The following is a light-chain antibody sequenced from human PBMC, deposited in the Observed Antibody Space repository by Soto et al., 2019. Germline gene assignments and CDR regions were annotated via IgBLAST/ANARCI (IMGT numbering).Light chain of an antibody. CDR3: CSYTRSRPYV. Sequence: QSALTQPASVSGSPGQSITISCTGTSSDVGGYNYVSWYQQHPGKAPKLMIFEVSNRPSGVSDRFFASKSGNTASLTISGLQAEDEADYYCCSYTRSRPYVFGTGTKVTVL. V-gene: IGLV2-14*01. CDR1: SSDVGGYNY. CDR2: EVS. J-gene: IGLJ1*01.